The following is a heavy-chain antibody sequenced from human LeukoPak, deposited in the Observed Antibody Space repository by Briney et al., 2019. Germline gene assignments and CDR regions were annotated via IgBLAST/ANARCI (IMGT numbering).Heavy chain of an antibody. CDR2: IYHSGST. D-gene: IGHD2-8*01. V-gene: IGHV4-59*12. Sequence: PSETLSLTCTVSGGSISSYYWSWIRQPPGKGLEWIGYIYHSGSTYYNPSLKSRVTISVDRSKNQFSLKLSSVTAADTAVYYCARGKVYAINYFDYWGQGTLVTVSS. J-gene: IGHJ4*02. CDR1: GGSISSYY. CDR3: ARGKVYAINYFDY.